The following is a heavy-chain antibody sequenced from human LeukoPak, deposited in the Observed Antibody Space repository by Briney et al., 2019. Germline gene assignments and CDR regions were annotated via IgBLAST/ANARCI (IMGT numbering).Heavy chain of an antibody. CDR1: GFNVSIYW. CDR3: TRGGYCGADNCYSGGDYFDP. Sequence: GGSLRLSCAASGFNVSIYWMHWVRQAPGKGLVWVSRINSDGSRRMYADSVKGRFTISRDNAKNTLYLQMNSLRAEDTATYFCTRGGYCGADNCYSGGDYFDPWGQRTLVTVSS. D-gene: IGHD2-15*01. CDR2: INSDGSRR. V-gene: IGHV3-74*03. J-gene: IGHJ5*02.